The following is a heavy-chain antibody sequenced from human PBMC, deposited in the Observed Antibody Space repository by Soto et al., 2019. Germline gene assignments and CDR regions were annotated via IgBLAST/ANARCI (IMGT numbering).Heavy chain of an antibody. J-gene: IGHJ4*02. CDR2: ISSSSSTI. Sequence: GGSLRLSCAASGFTFSSYSMNWVRQAPGKGLEWVSYISSSSSTIYYADSVKGRFTISRDNAKNSLYLQMNSLRDEDTAVYYCAGLGYCSGGSCYGLGYWGQGTLVTVSS. CDR3: AGLGYCSGGSCYGLGY. V-gene: IGHV3-48*02. CDR1: GFTFSSYS. D-gene: IGHD2-15*01.